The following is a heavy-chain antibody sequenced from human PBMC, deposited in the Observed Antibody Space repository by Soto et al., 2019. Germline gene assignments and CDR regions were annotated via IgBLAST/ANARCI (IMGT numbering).Heavy chain of an antibody. CDR2: ISSSGSTI. CDR1: GFTFSDYY. CDR3: ARKGFCSSTSCYRGDAFDI. Sequence: QVQLEESGGGLVKPGGSLRLSCTASGFTFSDYYMSWIRQAPGKGLEWISYISSSGSTIYYADSVKGRFTISRDNAKNLLYPQMNSLRAEDTAVYYCARKGFCSSTSCYRGDAFDIWGQGTMVTVSS. V-gene: IGHV3-11*01. J-gene: IGHJ3*02. D-gene: IGHD2-2*01.